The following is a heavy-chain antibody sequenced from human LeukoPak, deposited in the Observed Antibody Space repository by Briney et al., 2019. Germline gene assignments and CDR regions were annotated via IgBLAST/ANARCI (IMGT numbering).Heavy chain of an antibody. CDR3: AMQSMRVDKIVVAFDI. D-gene: IGHD3-22*01. V-gene: IGHV4-39*01. CDR1: GGSISSSTFY. CDR2: IYYNGNT. Sequence: SETLSLTCTVSGGSISSSTFYWGWIRQSPGKGLESIGTIYYNGNTYYNPSLKSRVTISVDTSKNQFSLKLNSVTAADTAVYYCAMQSMRVDKIVVAFDIWGQGTMVTVSS. J-gene: IGHJ3*02.